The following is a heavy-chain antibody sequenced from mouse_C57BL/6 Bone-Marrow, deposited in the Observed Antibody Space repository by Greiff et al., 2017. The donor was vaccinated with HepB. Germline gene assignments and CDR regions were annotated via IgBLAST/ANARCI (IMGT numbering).Heavy chain of an antibody. CDR1: GFTFSSYA. CDR2: ISDGGSYT. V-gene: IGHV5-4*03. J-gene: IGHJ3*01. CDR3: ARGEGYDYDGFAY. Sequence: DVKLVESGGGLVKPGGSLKLSCAASGFTFSSYAMSWVRQTPEKRLEWVATISDGGSYTYYPDNVKGRFTISRDNAKNNLYLQMSHLKSEDTAMYYCARGEGYDYDGFAYWGQGTLVTVSA. D-gene: IGHD2-4*01.